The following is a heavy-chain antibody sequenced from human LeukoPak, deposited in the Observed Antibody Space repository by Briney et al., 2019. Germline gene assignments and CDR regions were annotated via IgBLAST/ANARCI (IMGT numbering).Heavy chain of an antibody. CDR3: ARDPRSEAAAGLEYFQH. CDR1: GFTVSSNY. V-gene: IGHV3-66*01. J-gene: IGHJ1*01. D-gene: IGHD6-13*01. CDR2: IYSGGST. Sequence: GGSLRLSCAASGFTVSSNYMSWVRQAPGKGLEWVSVIYSGGSTYYADSVKGRFTISRDNSKNTLYLQINSLRAEDTAVYYCARDPRSEAAAGLEYFQHWGQGTLVTVSS.